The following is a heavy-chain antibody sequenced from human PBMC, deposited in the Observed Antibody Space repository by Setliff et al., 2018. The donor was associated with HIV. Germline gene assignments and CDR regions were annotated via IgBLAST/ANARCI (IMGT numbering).Heavy chain of an antibody. J-gene: IGHJ4*02. CDR2: ISGSGGST. Sequence: GGSLSLSCAASGFTFSSYAMSWVRQAPGKGLEWVSAISGSGGSTYYADSVKGRFTISRDNAKNSLYLQMNSLRAEDTAVYYCARNDDPGVTDFDYWGQGTLVTVSS. CDR1: GFTFSSYA. V-gene: IGHV3-23*01. D-gene: IGHD1-1*01. CDR3: ARNDDPGVTDFDY.